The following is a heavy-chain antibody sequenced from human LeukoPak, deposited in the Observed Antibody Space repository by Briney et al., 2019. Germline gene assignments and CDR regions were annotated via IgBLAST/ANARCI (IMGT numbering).Heavy chain of an antibody. CDR3: ARDDCGDTCYPGGY. CDR2: IKAGNGDT. Sequence: ASVKVSCKASGYIFTKYVVHWVRQAPGQRPAWMGWIKAGNGDTKYSQNFQDRLTITRDTSASTVYMELSSLTSEDTALYYCARDDCGDTCYPGGYWGQGTLVTVSS. D-gene: IGHD2-21*01. CDR1: GYIFTKYV. V-gene: IGHV1-3*01. J-gene: IGHJ4*02.